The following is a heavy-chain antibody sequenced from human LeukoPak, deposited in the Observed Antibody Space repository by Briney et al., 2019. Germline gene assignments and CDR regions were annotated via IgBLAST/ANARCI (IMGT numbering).Heavy chain of an antibody. CDR1: GYTFTSYG. CDR3: ARTRSSHTAMVTVHPNFDY. CDR2: ISAYNGNT. J-gene: IGHJ4*02. Sequence: ASVKVSCKASGYTFTSYGISWVRQAPGQGLEWMGWISAYNGNTNYAQKLQGRVTMTTDTSTSTAYMELRSLRSDDTAVYYCARTRSSHTAMVTVHPNFDYWGQGTLVTVSS. V-gene: IGHV1-18*01. D-gene: IGHD5-18*01.